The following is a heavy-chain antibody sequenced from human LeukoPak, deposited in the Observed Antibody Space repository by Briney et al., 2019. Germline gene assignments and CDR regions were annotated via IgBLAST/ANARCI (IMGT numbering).Heavy chain of an antibody. CDR1: GFTFSNYG. CDR3: ARDLGKWEPQDY. Sequence: PGGSLRLSCAASGFTFSNYGMSWVRQAPGKGLEWVSAISGSGGTTYYADSVKGRFTISRDNSKNTLYLQMNSLRAEDTAVYYCARDLGKWEPQDYWGQGTLVTVSS. CDR2: ISGSGGTT. V-gene: IGHV3-23*01. D-gene: IGHD1-26*01. J-gene: IGHJ4*02.